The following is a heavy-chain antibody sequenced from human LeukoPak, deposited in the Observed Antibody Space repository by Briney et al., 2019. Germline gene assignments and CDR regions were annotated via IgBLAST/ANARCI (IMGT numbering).Heavy chain of an antibody. J-gene: IGHJ4*02. V-gene: IGHV3-21*01. D-gene: IGHD3-10*01. Sequence: PGGSLRLSCAASGFTFSSYSMNWVRQAPGKGLEWVSSISSSSSYIYYADSVKGRFTISRDNAKNSLYLQMNSLRAEDTAVYYCARSGAGGGSGSYYTQTDFDYWGQGTLVTVSS. CDR1: GFTFSSYS. CDR2: ISSSSSYI. CDR3: ARSGAGGGSGSYYTQTDFDY.